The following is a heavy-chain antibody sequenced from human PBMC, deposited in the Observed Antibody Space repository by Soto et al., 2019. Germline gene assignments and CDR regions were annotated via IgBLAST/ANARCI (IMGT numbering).Heavy chain of an antibody. CDR1: GFTFSSYS. J-gene: IGHJ6*02. CDR3: ARDYGVVVPAAPLYPGMDV. Sequence: GGSLRLSCAASGFTFSSYSMNWVRQAPGKGLEWVSSISSSSSYIYYADSVKGRFTISRDNAKNSLYLQMNSLRAEDTAVYCCARDYGVVVPAAPLYPGMDVWGQGTTVTVSS. D-gene: IGHD2-2*01. CDR2: ISSSSSYI. V-gene: IGHV3-21*01.